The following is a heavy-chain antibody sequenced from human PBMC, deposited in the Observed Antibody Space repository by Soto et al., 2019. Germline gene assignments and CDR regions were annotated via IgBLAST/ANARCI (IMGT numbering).Heavy chain of an antibody. CDR3: ARIPRRVYVGSTSYYYYGMDV. V-gene: IGHV2-70*01. CDR2: IDWDDDK. Sequence: SGPTLVNPTQTLTLTCNFTGFSLSTTEMCVSWIRQPPGKALEWLALIDWDDDKYYSTSLKTRLTISKDTSKNQVVLTMTNMDPVDTATYYCARIPRRVYVGSTSYYYYGMDVWGQGTTVTVSS. CDR1: GFSLSTTEMC. D-gene: IGHD1-26*01. J-gene: IGHJ6*02.